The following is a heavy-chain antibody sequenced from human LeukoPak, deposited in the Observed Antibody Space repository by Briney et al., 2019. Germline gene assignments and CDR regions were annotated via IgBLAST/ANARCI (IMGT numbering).Heavy chain of an antibody. Sequence: PGGSLRLSCAASGFTFSSYRMNWVRQAPGRGLEWVSSISSSSSYIYYADSVKGRFTISRYNAKNSQYLQMNSLRAEDTAVYYCARDPWTNSDYDGFDYWGQGTLVTVSS. V-gene: IGHV3-21*01. CDR2: ISSSSSYI. D-gene: IGHD5-12*01. J-gene: IGHJ4*02. CDR3: ARDPWTNSDYDGFDY. CDR1: GFTFSSYR.